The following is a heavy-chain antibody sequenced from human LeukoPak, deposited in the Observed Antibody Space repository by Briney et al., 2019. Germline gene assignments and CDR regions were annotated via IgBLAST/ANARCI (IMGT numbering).Heavy chain of an antibody. V-gene: IGHV3-53*01. CDR2: MYSGGST. CDR3: ARSNYYDSRRFDS. Sequence: GGSLRLSCAVSLFTVSGHCMSWVRQAPGRGLEWVSVMYSGGSTYYADSVKGRFTISRDNSKNTLYLQMHSLRAEDTAVYYCARSNYYDSRRFDSWGQGTLVTVSS. J-gene: IGHJ4*02. D-gene: IGHD3-22*01. CDR1: LFTVSGHC.